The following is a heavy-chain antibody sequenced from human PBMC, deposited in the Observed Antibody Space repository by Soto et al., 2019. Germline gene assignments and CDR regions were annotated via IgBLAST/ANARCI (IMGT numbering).Heavy chain of an antibody. CDR3: TRVSSTWEYDY. Sequence: EVQLVESGGGLVKPGGSLTLSCAASGFTFGDYGVTWVRQAPGKGLELISYISSGSDTIYYADSVEGRFTISRDNAKNSLFLQMNSLRDEDTAVYDCTRVSSTWEYDYWGRGSLVTVSS. CDR1: GFTFGDYG. V-gene: IGHV3-48*02. D-gene: IGHD6-13*01. CDR2: ISSGSDTI. J-gene: IGHJ4*02.